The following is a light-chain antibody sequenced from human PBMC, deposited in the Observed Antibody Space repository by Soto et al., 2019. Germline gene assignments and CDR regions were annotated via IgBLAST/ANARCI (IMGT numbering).Light chain of an antibody. CDR3: QSSDSSLSGWV. J-gene: IGLJ2*01. CDR1: RSNIGGGYD. V-gene: IGLV1-40*01. CDR2: GDN. Sequence: QSVLTQPPSVSGAPGQRLTISCTGSRSNIGGGYDVHWYQHLPGAAPQLLIYGDNNRPSGVPDRFSGSKSGTSASLAITGVQAEDEADYYCQSSDSSLSGWVFGGGTQLTVL.